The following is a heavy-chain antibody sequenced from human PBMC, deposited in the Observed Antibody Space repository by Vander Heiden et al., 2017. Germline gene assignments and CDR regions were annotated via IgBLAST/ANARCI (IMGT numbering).Heavy chain of an antibody. Sequence: QVQLQQWGAGLLKPSETLSLTCAVYGGSFSGYSWSWIRQPPGKGLEWIGEINHSGSTNYNPSLKRRGTISVDTSKNQFSLKLSSVTAAETAVYYCARKLRYYDDSSGYSFAFDYWGQGTMVTVYS. D-gene: IGHD3-22*01. CDR3: ARKLRYYDDSSGYSFAFDY. CDR1: GGSFSGYS. CDR2: INHSGST. V-gene: IGHV4-34*01. J-gene: IGHJ4*02.